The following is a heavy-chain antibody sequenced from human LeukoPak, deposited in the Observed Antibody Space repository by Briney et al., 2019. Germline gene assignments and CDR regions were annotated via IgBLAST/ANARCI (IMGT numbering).Heavy chain of an antibody. Sequence: QTLSLTCTVSGGATSSGGYYWSWIRQHTGKGLEWLGYIDYSGSAYYKPSLKSRVTISVDTSNNQFSLKVRSVTAADTAVYYCARDRYQRGGYSGYDRFDYWGQGILVTVSS. V-gene: IGHV4-31*03. CDR3: ARDRYQRGGYSGYDRFDY. J-gene: IGHJ4*02. CDR2: IDYSGSA. CDR1: GGATSSGGYY. D-gene: IGHD5-12*01.